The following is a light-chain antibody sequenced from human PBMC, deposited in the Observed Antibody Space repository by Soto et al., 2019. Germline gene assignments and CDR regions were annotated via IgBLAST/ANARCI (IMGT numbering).Light chain of an antibody. Sequence: DIQMTQSPSTRSASVGDRVTITCRASQSISSWLAWYQQKPGKAPKLLIYDASSLESGVPSRFSGSGSGTEFTLTISSLQPDDFATYYCQQYNSYPYTFGQGTKLEIK. V-gene: IGKV1-5*01. CDR2: DAS. J-gene: IGKJ2*01. CDR3: QQYNSYPYT. CDR1: QSISSW.